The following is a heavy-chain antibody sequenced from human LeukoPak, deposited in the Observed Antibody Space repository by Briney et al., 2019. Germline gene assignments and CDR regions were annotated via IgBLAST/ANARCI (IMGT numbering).Heavy chain of an antibody. J-gene: IGHJ4*02. V-gene: IGHV3-30*02. D-gene: IGHD2-8*01. CDR2: IRYDGSNK. CDR3: LYVISPNVLIPCANTIVEY. Sequence: GGSLRLSCAASGFTFSSYGMHWVRQAPGKGLEWVAFIRYDGSNKYYADSVKGRFTISRDNSKNTLYLQMNSLRAEDTAVYYCLYVISPNVLIPCANTIVEYWGKG. CDR1: GFTFSSYG.